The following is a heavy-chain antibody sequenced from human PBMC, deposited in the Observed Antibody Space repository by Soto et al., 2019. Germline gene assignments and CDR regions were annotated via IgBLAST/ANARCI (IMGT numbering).Heavy chain of an antibody. V-gene: IGHV3-30-3*01. CDR2: ISYDGSNK. J-gene: IGHJ6*02. CDR3: AREEAFCSGGSCYSSYYGMDV. CDR1: GFTFSSYA. Sequence: PGGSLRLSCAASGFTFSSYAMHWVRQAPGKGLEWVAVISYDGSNKYYADSVKGRFTISRDNSKNTLYLQMNSLRAEDTAVYYCAREEAFCSGGSCYSSYYGMDVWGQGTTVTVSS. D-gene: IGHD2-15*01.